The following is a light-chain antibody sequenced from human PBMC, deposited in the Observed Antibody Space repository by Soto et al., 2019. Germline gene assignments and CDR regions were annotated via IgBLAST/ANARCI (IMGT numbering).Light chain of an antibody. CDR3: QQYHIFLT. CDR2: RTS. Sequence: DIQMTQSSSTLSASVGDRVTITCRASQNIGAALAWYQQKPGKAPHLLIYRTSSLESGVPSRFSGSGSGTEFTLAIDSLQPDDFATYYCQQYHIFLTFGQGTKVDIK. CDR1: QNIGAA. V-gene: IGKV1-5*03. J-gene: IGKJ1*01.